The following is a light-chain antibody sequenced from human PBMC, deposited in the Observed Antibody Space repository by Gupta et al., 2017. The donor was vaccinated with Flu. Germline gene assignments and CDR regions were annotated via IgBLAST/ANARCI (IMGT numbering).Light chain of an antibody. CDR2: SNN. V-gene: IGLV1-44*01. Sequence: QSVLTQPPSASGTPGQRVTISCSGSSSSIGGNSVNWYQQLPGAAPKLLIFSNNQRPAGVPDRFSGSKSGTSASLAISGLQSEDEADYYCSTWDDSLDGLVFGGGTKLTVL. CDR1: SSSIGGNS. CDR3: STWDDSLDGLV. J-gene: IGLJ3*02.